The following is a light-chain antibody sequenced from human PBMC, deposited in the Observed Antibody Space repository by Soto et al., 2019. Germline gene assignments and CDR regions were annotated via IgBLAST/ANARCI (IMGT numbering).Light chain of an antibody. CDR1: SSNIGNNY. Sequence: QSVLTQPPSVSAATGQKVTISCSGSSSNIGNNYVSWYQQLPGTAPKLLIYENNKRPSGIPDRFSGSKSGTSATLGITGLQTGDEADYYCGTWDSSLSAYVFGTGNKVTVL. CDR3: GTWDSSLSAYV. V-gene: IGLV1-51*02. J-gene: IGLJ1*01. CDR2: ENN.